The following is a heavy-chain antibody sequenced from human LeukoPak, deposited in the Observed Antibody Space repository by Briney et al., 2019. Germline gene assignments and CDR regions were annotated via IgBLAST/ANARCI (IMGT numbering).Heavy chain of an antibody. Sequence: GGSLRLSCAASGFTFDDYAMHWVRQAPGKGLEWVSLISGDGGSTYYADSVKGRFTISRDNSKNSLYLQMNSLRTEDTALYYCAKDNDILTGYEYYYFDYWGQGTLATVSS. CDR1: GFTFDDYA. CDR2: ISGDGGST. D-gene: IGHD3-9*01. CDR3: AKDNDILTGYEYYYFDY. J-gene: IGHJ4*02. V-gene: IGHV3-43*02.